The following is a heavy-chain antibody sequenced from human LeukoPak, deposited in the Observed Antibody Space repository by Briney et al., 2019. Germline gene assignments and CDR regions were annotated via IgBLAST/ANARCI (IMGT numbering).Heavy chain of an antibody. J-gene: IGHJ4*02. V-gene: IGHV3-23*01. CDR1: GFTFSSYS. CDR2: ISGGDGSP. D-gene: IGHD3-10*01. Sequence: GGSLRLSCAASGFTFSSYSMNWVRQAPGKGLEWVSSISGGDGSPYYADSVKGRFTISRDNSKNTLYLQMNSLRAEDTAVYYCAKGESHPKYYFDYWGQGTLVTVSS. CDR3: AKGESHPKYYFDY.